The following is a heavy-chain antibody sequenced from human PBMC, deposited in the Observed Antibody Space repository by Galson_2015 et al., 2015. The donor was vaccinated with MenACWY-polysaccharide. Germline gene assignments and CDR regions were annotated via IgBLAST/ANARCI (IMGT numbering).Heavy chain of an antibody. V-gene: IGHV3-74*01. D-gene: IGHD2-15*01. J-gene: IGHJ5*02. CDR3: TKAGAKYCSGSSCYFNWFDP. CDR1: GFSFNTYW. Sequence: SLRLSCAASGFSFNTYWMHWVRHAPGKGLGGVSRINADGSATGYADSVRGRFTISRDNAKNTLYLEMNSLRAEDTAVYYCTKAGAKYCSGSSCYFNWFDPWGQGTLVTVSS. CDR2: INADGSAT.